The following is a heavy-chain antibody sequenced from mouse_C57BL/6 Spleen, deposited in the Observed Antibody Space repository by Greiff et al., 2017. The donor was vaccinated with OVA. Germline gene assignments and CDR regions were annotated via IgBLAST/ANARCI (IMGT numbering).Heavy chain of an antibody. CDR1: GYTFTSYW. V-gene: IGHV1-61*01. CDR3: ARSSYGSLDY. Sequence: VKLQQPGAELVRPGSSVKLSCKASGYTFTSYWMDWVKQRPGQGLEWIGNIYPSDSETHYNQKFKDKATLTVDKSSSTAYMQLSSLTSEDSAVYYCARSSYGSLDYWGQGTSLTVSS. J-gene: IGHJ2*02. CDR2: IYPSDSET. D-gene: IGHD1-1*01.